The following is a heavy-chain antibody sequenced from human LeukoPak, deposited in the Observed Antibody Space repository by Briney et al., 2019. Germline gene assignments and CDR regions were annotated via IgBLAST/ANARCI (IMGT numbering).Heavy chain of an antibody. J-gene: IGHJ4*02. Sequence: ASETLSLTCTVSGGSISSSSYYWGWIRQLPGKGLEWIGSIYYSGSTYYNPSLKSRVTISVDTSKNQFSLKLSSVTAADTAVYYCAEGVYYFDYWGQGTLVTVSS. CDR3: AEGVYYFDY. CDR2: IYYSGST. D-gene: IGHD3-16*01. CDR1: GGSISSSSYY. V-gene: IGHV4-39*01.